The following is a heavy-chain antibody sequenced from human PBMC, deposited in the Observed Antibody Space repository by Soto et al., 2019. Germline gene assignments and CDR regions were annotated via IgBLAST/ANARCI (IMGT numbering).Heavy chain of an antibody. D-gene: IGHD3-3*01. V-gene: IGHV1-2*02. CDR2: INPATGAA. CDR1: GYPVTAYY. Sequence: QLHLVQSGAVVKKPGASVTVSCSASGYPVTAYYMNWVRQAPGRGVEWMGGINPATGAAKYPQTFQGRVTMTRDTSTSTVFMELSGLTSEDTAVFYCARGGGVGVAGSAAFDMWGQGTLVTVSS. J-gene: IGHJ3*02. CDR3: ARGGGVGVAGSAAFDM.